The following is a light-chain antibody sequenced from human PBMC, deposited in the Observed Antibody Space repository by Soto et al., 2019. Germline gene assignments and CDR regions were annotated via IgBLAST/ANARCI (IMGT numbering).Light chain of an antibody. V-gene: IGKV1-5*01. Sequence: DIQMTQSPSTLSASVGDRVTISCRASQDISGFLAWYQHKPGKAPKLLIYDASTLQTGVPSRFRGSGFGTEFTLTISGLQPDDFATYYCQQHDDYSHATFGQGTKVEIK. J-gene: IGKJ2*01. CDR2: DAS. CDR1: QDISGF. CDR3: QQHDDYSHAT.